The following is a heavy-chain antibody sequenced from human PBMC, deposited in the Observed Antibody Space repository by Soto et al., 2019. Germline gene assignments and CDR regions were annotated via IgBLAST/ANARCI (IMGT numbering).Heavy chain of an antibody. CDR2: ISAYNGNT. CDR3: ARDLSFSTSCSRPYYYYYGMDV. D-gene: IGHD2-2*01. V-gene: IGHV1-18*01. J-gene: IGHJ6*02. CDR1: GYTFTSYG. Sequence: QVQLVQSGAEVKKPGASVKVSCKASGYTFTSYGISWVRQAPGQGLEWMGWISAYNGNTNYAQKLQGRVTMTTDTSTSTAYMELRSLRSDDTAVYYCARDLSFSTSCSRPYYYYYGMDVWGQGTTVTVSS.